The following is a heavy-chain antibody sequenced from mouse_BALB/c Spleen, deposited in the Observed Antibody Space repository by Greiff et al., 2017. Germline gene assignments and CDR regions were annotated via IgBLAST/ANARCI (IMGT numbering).Heavy chain of an antibody. CDR2: ISDGGSYT. V-gene: IGHV5-4*02. CDR3: AREGMDY. J-gene: IGHJ4*01. CDR1: GFTFSDYY. Sequence: EVKLMESGGGLVKPGGSLKLSCAASGFTFSDYYMYWVRQTPEKRLEWVATISDGGSYTYYPDSVKGRFTISRDNAKNNLYLQMSSLKSEDTAMYYCAREGMDYWGQGTSVTVSS.